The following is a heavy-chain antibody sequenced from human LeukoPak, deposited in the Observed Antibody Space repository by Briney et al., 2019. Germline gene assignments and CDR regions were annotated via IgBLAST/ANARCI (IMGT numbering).Heavy chain of an antibody. D-gene: IGHD3-16*01. CDR1: GYTFTDFY. Sequence: ASVKVSCKASGYTFTDFYMHWVRQAPGQGLEWMGWINPHSDGTNFPQKFQGRVTMTRDTSISTAYMELSRLRSDDTAVYYCTTEGGSRGFHYWGQGSLVTVSS. J-gene: IGHJ4*02. CDR3: TTEGGSRGFHY. V-gene: IGHV1-2*02. CDR2: INPHSDGT.